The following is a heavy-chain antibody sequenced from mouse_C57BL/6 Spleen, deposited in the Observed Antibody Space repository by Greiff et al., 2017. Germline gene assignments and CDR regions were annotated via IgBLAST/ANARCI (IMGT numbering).Heavy chain of an antibody. CDR3: ARSRQATYFDV. CDR1: GYAFSSYW. J-gene: IGHJ1*03. D-gene: IGHD6-1*01. CDR2: IYPGDGDT. Sequence: QVQLQQSGAELVKPGASVKISCKASGYAFSSYWMNWVKQRPGKGLEWIGQIYPGDGDTNYNGKFKGKATLTADKSSSTDYMQLSSLTSEDSAVYFCARSRQATYFDVWGTGTTVTVSS. V-gene: IGHV1-80*01.